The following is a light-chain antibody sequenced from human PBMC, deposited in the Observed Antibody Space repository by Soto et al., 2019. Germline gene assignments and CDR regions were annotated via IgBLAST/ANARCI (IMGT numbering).Light chain of an antibody. CDR1: SSDVGSYNL. CDR2: EVS. V-gene: IGLV2-23*02. J-gene: IGLJ1*01. Sequence: QSVLTQPAYVSGSPGQSITITCNGTSSDVGSYNLVSWYQQHPGKAPKLMIYEVSKRPSGVSNRFSGSKSGNTASLTISGLQAEDEADYYWCSYAGSSTYVFGTGTKVPVL. CDR3: CSYAGSSTYV.